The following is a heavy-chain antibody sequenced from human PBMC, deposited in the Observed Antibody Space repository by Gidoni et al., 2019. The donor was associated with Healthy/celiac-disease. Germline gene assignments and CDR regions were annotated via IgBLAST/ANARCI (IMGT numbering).Heavy chain of an antibody. D-gene: IGHD1-26*01. V-gene: IGHV1-2*02. CDR1: GYTFPGYY. J-gene: IGHJ6*02. CDR3: ARVIFRGSYYYYYGMDV. CDR2: INPNSGGT. Sequence: QVQLVQSGAEVKKPGASVKVSCKASGYTFPGYYMPWVRQAPGQGLEWMGWINPNSGGTNYAQKFQGRVTMTRDTSISTAYMELSRLRSDDTAVYYCARVIFRGSYYYYYGMDVWGQGTTVTVSS.